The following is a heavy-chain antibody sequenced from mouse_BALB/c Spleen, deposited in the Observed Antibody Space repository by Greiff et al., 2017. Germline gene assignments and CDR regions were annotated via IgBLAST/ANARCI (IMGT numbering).Heavy chain of an antibody. D-gene: IGHD2-10*02. CDR3: ARRQYGNYVYFDY. V-gene: IGHV5-17*02. Sequence: EVQVVESGGGLVQPGGSRKLSCAASGFTFSSFGMHWVRQAPEKGLEWVAYISSGSSTIYYADTVKGRFTISRDNPKNTLFLQMTSLRSEDTAMYYCARRQYGNYVYFDYWGQGTTLTVSS. CDR2: ISSGSSTI. CDR1: GFTFSSFG. J-gene: IGHJ2*01.